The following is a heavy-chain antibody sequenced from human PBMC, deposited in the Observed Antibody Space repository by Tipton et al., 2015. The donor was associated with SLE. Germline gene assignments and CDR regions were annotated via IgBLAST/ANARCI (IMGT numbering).Heavy chain of an antibody. CDR3: ARVAGWIEDAFDI. CDR2: IYHSGSTT. CDR1: GDSISSSNW. D-gene: IGHD2-2*03. Sequence: TLSLTCVVSGDSISSSNWWSWVRQSQGKGLEWIGDIYHSGSTTNYNPSLKSRVTISVDTSKNQFSLKLSSVTAADTAVYYCARVAGWIEDAFDIWGQGTMVTVSS. V-gene: IGHV4-4*02. J-gene: IGHJ3*02.